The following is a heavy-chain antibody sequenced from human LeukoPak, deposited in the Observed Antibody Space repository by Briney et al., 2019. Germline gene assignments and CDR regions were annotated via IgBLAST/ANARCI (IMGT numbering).Heavy chain of an antibody. V-gene: IGHV4-39*07. Sequence: PSETLSLTCTVSGGSISSSSYYWGWIRQPPGKGLEWIGSIYYSGSTNYNPSLKSRVTISVDTSKNQFSLKLSSVTAADTAVYYCARGLAVSIYYFDYWGQGTLVTVSS. CDR3: ARGLAVSIYYFDY. CDR2: IYYSGST. CDR1: GGSISSSSYY. J-gene: IGHJ4*02. D-gene: IGHD3-16*02.